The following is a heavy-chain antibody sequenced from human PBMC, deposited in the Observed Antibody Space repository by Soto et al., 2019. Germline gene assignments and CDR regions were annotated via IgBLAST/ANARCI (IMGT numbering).Heavy chain of an antibody. J-gene: IGHJ4*02. D-gene: IGHD2-8*01. CDR2: INHSVST. CDR1: GGSFSGYY. V-gene: IGHV4-34*01. Sequence: SETLSLTCAVYGGSFSGYYWSWIRQPPGKGLEWIGEINHSVSTNYNPSLKSRVTISVDTSKNQFSLKLSSVTAADTAVYYCARGPLDIVLMVYAPKAGPSEYWGKGNMVTVSA. CDR3: ARGPLDIVLMVYAPKAGPSEY.